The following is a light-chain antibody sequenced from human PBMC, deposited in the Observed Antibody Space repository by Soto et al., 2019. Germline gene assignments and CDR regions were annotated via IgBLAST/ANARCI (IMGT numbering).Light chain of an antibody. CDR2: EVS. V-gene: IGLV2-8*01. Sequence: QSALTQPPSASGSPGQSVTISCPGTSSDDGGYNYFSWYQQHPGKAPKLIIYEVSKRPSGVLDCFSGSKSGNTASLTVSGLQAEDEADYYCSSYAGSNNLGVFGTGTKVTV. J-gene: IGLJ1*01. CDR1: SSDDGGYNY. CDR3: SSYAGSNNLGV.